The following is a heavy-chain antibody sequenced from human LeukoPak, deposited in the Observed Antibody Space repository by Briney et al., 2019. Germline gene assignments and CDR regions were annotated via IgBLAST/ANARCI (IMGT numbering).Heavy chain of an antibody. Sequence: SETLSLTCAVYGGSFSGYYWSWIRQPPGKGLEWIGEINHSGSTNYNPSLKSRVTISVDTSKNQFSLKLSSVTAADTAVYYCATGSRVRYYYYMDVWGKGTTVTVSS. CDR2: INHSGST. J-gene: IGHJ6*03. CDR3: ATGSRVRYYYYMDV. V-gene: IGHV4-34*01. CDR1: GGSFSGYY. D-gene: IGHD2-15*01.